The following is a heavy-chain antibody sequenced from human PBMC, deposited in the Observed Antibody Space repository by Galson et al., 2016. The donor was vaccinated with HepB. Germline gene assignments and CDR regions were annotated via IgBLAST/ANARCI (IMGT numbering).Heavy chain of an antibody. CDR1: GYTFIGFG. J-gene: IGHJ6*02. Sequence: SVKVSCKASGYTFIGFGISWVRQAPGQGLEWMGWINTDSGDTSLGQNLQGRVTMTTDTSTTTAYMELRSLRPDDTAVYYCARAGHCTGRLCYSRGLDVWGQGTTVTVSS. CDR3: ARAGHCTGRLCYSRGLDV. D-gene: IGHD2-15*01. V-gene: IGHV1-18*01. CDR2: INTDSGDT.